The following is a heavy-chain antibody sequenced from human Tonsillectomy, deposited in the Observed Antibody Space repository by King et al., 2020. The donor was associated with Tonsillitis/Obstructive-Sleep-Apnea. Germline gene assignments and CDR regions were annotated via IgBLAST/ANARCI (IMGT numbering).Heavy chain of an antibody. CDR2: IYHSGST. Sequence: QLQESGPGLVKPSGTLSLTCAVSGGSISSSNWWSGVRQPPGKGLEWIGEIYHSGSTNYNPSLKSRVTISVDKSKNQFSLKLSSVTAADTAVYYCARVRLRFLTQRGYMDVWGKGTTVTVSS. CDR1: GGSISSSNW. D-gene: IGHD3-3*01. CDR3: ARVRLRFLTQRGYMDV. V-gene: IGHV4-4*02. J-gene: IGHJ6*03.